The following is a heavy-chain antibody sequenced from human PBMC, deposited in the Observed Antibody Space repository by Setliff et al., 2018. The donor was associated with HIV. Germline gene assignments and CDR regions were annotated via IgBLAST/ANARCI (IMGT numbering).Heavy chain of an antibody. CDR3: TRKPHYYDSSGVYVAEAFDI. V-gene: IGHV3-73*01. CDR1: GFAFTTHW. D-gene: IGHD3-22*01. Sequence: GGSLRLSCAACGFAFTTHWINWVRQAPGKGLEWIGHIRTTGNTFATAYGVSVKGRFIISRDDSNNTAYLQMNSLKTEDTAVYYCTRKPHYYDSSGVYVAEAFDIWGQGTMVTVSS. J-gene: IGHJ3*02. CDR2: IRTTGNTFAT.